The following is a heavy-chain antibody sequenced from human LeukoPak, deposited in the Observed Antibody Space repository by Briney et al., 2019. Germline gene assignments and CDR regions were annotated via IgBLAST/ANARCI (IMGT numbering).Heavy chain of an antibody. Sequence: PSETLSLTCTVSGGSISSGGYYWSWIRQHPGKGLEWIGYIYYSGSTYYNPSLKSRVTISVDTSKNQFSLKLSSVTAADTAVYYCARGSRYFDWLSFYFDYWGQETLVTVSS. D-gene: IGHD3-9*01. V-gene: IGHV4-31*03. CDR2: IYYSGST. CDR1: GGSISSGGYY. CDR3: ARGSRYFDWLSFYFDY. J-gene: IGHJ4*02.